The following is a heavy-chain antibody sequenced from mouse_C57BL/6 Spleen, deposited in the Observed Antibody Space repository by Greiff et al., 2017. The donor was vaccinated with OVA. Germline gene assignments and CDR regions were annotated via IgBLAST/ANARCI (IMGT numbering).Heavy chain of an antibody. CDR1: GYTFTDYY. CDR2: INPNNGGT. Sequence: EVKLQQSGPELVKPGASVKISCKASGYTFTDYYMNWVKQSHGKSLEWIGDINPNNGGTSYNQKFKGKATLTVDKSSSTAYMELRSLTSEDSAVYYCAREGRYGNYYAMDYWGQGTSVTVSS. CDR3: AREGRYGNYYAMDY. V-gene: IGHV1-26*01. J-gene: IGHJ4*01. D-gene: IGHD2-1*01.